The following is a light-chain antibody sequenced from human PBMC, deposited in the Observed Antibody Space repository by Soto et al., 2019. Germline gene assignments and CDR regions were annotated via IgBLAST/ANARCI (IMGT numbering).Light chain of an antibody. CDR2: GAS. CDR3: QQYNNWPLT. Sequence: ETMMTQSPATLSVSPGERATLSCRASQSVRTDLAWYQQEPDQAPRLLIYGASTRATGIPARFSGSGSGTEFTLTISSLQSEDFALYYCQQYNNWPLTFGGGTKVDIK. J-gene: IGKJ4*01. V-gene: IGKV3-15*01. CDR1: QSVRTD.